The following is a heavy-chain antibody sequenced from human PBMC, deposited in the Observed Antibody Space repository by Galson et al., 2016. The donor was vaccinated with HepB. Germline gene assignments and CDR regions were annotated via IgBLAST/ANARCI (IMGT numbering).Heavy chain of an antibody. J-gene: IGHJ4*02. CDR3: PHRPWGAAAFDY. V-gene: IGHV2-5*01. D-gene: IGHD3-16*01. CDR2: IYWNDDN. CDR1: GFSFSTSLEG. Sequence: PALVKPTQTLTLTCTFSGFSFSTSLEGVGWIRQPPGKALEWLAVIYWNDDNRCSPSLKSRLTITKDTSKNQVVLTMTNMDPVDTTTYYSPHRPWGAAAFDYWGQGTLVTVSS.